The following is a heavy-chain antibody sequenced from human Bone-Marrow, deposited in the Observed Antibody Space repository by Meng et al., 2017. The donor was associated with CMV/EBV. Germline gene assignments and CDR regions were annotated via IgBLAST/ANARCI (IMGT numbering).Heavy chain of an antibody. CDR2: IYYSGST. CDR1: GGSISSSSYY. J-gene: IGHJ4*02. D-gene: IGHD3-3*01. V-gene: IGHV4-39*01. CDR3: ARHGYDFWSGYYSD. Sequence: SETLSLTCTVSGGSISSSSYYWGWIRQPPGKGLEWIGSIYYSGSTYYNPSLKSRVTISVDTSKNQFSLKLSSVTAADTAVYYCARHGYDFWSGYYSDWGPGNLVNISS.